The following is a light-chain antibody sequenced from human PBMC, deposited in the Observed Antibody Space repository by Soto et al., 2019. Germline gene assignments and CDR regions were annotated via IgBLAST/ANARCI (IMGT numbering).Light chain of an antibody. V-gene: IGKV3-20*01. J-gene: IGKJ5*01. CDR3: QQYGTSPIT. CDR1: QSVSSN. Sequence: EIVMTQSPATLSVSPGERATLSCRASQSVSSNLAWYQQKPGQAPRLLIYGASNRATGIPERFSGSGSGTDFTLTISSLEPEDFAVYYCQQYGTSPITFGQGTRLEI. CDR2: GAS.